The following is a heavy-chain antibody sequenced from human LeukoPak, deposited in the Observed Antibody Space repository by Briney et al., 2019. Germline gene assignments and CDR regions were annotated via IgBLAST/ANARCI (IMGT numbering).Heavy chain of an antibody. V-gene: IGHV5-51*01. CDR2: IYPGDSDT. D-gene: IGHD3-22*01. Sequence: GGPLNISCQASGYSFTSYCIGWVGQMPGKGPEWMGIIYPGDSDTRYSSSIQGQVTISADKSIGTAYLKWSSLKASDTAMYYCARRFDSGGYPENDAFDIWGQGTMVTVSS. J-gene: IGHJ3*02. CDR3: ARRFDSGGYPENDAFDI. CDR1: GYSFTSYC.